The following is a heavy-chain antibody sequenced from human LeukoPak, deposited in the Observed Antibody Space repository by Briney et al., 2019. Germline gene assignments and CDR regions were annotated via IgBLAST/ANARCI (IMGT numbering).Heavy chain of an antibody. J-gene: IGHJ4*02. CDR2: IIPIFGTA. Sequence: SVKVPCKASGGTFSSYAISWVRQAPGQGLEWMGGIIPIFGTANYAQKFQGRVTITADESTSTAYMELSSLRSEDTAVYYCASSQTYYYDSSGYSLPYYFDYWGQGTLVTVSS. CDR1: GGTFSSYA. D-gene: IGHD3-22*01. V-gene: IGHV1-69*13. CDR3: ASSQTYYYDSSGYSLPYYFDY.